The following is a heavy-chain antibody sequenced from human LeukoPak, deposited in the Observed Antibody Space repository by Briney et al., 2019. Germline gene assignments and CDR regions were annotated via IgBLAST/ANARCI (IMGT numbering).Heavy chain of an antibody. CDR1: GFTFDDYG. V-gene: IGHV3-20*04. J-gene: IGHJ4*02. D-gene: IGHD6-13*01. Sequence: GGSLRLSCAASGFTFDDYGMSWVRQAPGKGLEWVSGINWNGGSTNYADSVKGGFTISRDTAKNSLYLQMNSLRAEDTALYYCARLKTAAGSNFDYWGQGTLVTVSS. CDR2: INWNGGST. CDR3: ARLKTAAGSNFDY.